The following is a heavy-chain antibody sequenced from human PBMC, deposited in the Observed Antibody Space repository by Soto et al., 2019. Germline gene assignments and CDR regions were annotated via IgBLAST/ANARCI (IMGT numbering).Heavy chain of an antibody. CDR1: GFTFSSYS. D-gene: IGHD3-22*01. CDR3: ASEDDYYDSSGYYYPFDY. CDR2: ISSSSSYI. Sequence: PGGSLRLSCAASGFTFSSYSMNWVRQAPGKGLEWVSSISSSSSYIYYADSVKGRFTISRDNAKNSLYLQMNSLRAEDTAVYYCASEDDYYDSSGYYYPFDYWGQGTLVTVSS. V-gene: IGHV3-21*01. J-gene: IGHJ4*02.